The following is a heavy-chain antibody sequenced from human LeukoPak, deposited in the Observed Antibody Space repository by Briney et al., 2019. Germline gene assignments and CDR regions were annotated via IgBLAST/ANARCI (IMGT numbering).Heavy chain of an antibody. CDR3: ARVSGYCTNGVCSYYGMDV. V-gene: IGHV4-61*01. J-gene: IGHJ6*02. Sequence: SETLSLTCTVSGGSISSSSYYWSWIRQPPGKGLEWIGYIYYSGSTNYNPSLKSRVTISVDTSKNQFSLKLSSVTAADTAVYYWARVSGYCTNGVCSYYGMDVWGQGTTVTVSS. CDR1: GGSISSSSYY. CDR2: IYYSGST. D-gene: IGHD2-8*01.